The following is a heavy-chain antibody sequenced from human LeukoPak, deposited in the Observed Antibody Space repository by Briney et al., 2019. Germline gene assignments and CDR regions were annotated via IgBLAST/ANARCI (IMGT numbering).Heavy chain of an antibody. Sequence: GGSLRLSCAASGFTFSNYVMTWVRQAPAKGLEWVSTISGSGGSTYYADSVKGRFTISRDNSKNTLYLQMNSLRAEDTAVYYCAKDWGYYYDSSGYFDYWGQGTLVTVSS. CDR2: ISGSGGST. V-gene: IGHV3-23*01. CDR1: GFTFSNYV. J-gene: IGHJ4*02. CDR3: AKDWGYYYDSSGYFDY. D-gene: IGHD3-22*01.